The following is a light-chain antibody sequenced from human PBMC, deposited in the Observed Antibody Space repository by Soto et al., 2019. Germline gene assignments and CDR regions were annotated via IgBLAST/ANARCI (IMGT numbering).Light chain of an antibody. CDR1: QGIGTA. Sequence: IQLTQSPSTLSASVGDRVTITCRASQGIGTALAWYHQRPGNSPDLLVYDASTLQTGVPSRFSGSGSETDFSLTISGLQPGDVGNYYCQQYNTKPLTFGRGTRLEIK. V-gene: IGKV1-13*02. CDR2: DAS. CDR3: QQYNTKPLT. J-gene: IGKJ4*01.